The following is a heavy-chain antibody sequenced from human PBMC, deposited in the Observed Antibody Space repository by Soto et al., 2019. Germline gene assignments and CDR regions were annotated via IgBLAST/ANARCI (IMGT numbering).Heavy chain of an antibody. CDR1: GGSFSGYY. CDR2: INHSGST. Sequence: QVQLQQWGAGLLKPSETLSLTCAVYGGSFSGYYWSWIRQPPGKGLEWIGEINHSGSTKYNPSLKSRVTISVDTSKNQFSLKLSSVTAADTAVYYCARGLNYYGSGSYYYWGQGTLVTVSS. CDR3: ARGLNYYGSGSYYY. V-gene: IGHV4-34*01. D-gene: IGHD3-10*01. J-gene: IGHJ4*02.